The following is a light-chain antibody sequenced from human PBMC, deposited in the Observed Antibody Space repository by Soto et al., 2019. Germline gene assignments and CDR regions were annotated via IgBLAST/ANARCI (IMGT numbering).Light chain of an antibody. CDR1: SSDVGGYNY. V-gene: IGLV2-14*01. Sequence: QSVLTQPASVSGSPGQSITISCTGTSSDVGGYNYVSWYQQHPGKAPKLMIYDVSNRPSGVSNRFSGSKSGNTASLTISGLQAEDEADYYCSSYTNSSTPFYVFGTGTKVTVL. J-gene: IGLJ1*01. CDR2: DVS. CDR3: SSYTNSSTPFYV.